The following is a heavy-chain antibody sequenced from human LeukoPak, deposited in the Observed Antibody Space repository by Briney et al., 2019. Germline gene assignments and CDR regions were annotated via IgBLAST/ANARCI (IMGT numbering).Heavy chain of an antibody. J-gene: IGHJ4*02. CDR2: IYHSGST. D-gene: IGHD2-21*02. V-gene: IGHV4-38-2*02. CDR1: GYSISSGYY. Sequence: PSETLSLTCAVSGYSISSGYYWGLIRQPPGKGLEWIGSIYHSGSTYYNPSLKSRVTISVDTSKNQFSLKLSSVTAADTAVYYCAREGDLQAYCGGDCYSYFDYWGQGTLVTVSS. CDR3: AREGDLQAYCGGDCYSYFDY.